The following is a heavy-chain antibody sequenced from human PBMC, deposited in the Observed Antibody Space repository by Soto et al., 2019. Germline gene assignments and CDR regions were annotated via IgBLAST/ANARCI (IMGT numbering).Heavy chain of an antibody. CDR2: INAGNGNT. CDR3: TTDPRWELQLDY. D-gene: IGHD1-26*01. Sequence: GASVKVSCKASGYTFTSYAMHWVRQAPGQRLEWMGWINAGNGNTKYSQKFQGRVTITRDTSASTAYMELNSLQTEDTAVYFCTTDPRWELQLDYWGQGALVTVSS. V-gene: IGHV1-3*01. CDR1: GYTFTSYA. J-gene: IGHJ4*02.